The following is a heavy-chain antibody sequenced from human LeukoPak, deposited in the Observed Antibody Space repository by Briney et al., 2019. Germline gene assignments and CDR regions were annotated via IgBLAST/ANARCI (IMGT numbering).Heavy chain of an antibody. J-gene: IGHJ5*02. CDR3: AMVNFNFGMVIRGLFDP. V-gene: IGHV3-11*04. Sequence: GGSLRLSCAAAGLTVSDSYVTWIRQAPGKGLGWLSYISGTGKTIYFADSLKGRSSVSRDNAKNTVYLQMSDLRAEDTAMYYCAMVNFNFGMVIRGLFDPWGQGTPVTVSS. D-gene: IGHD3-3*01. CDR2: ISGTGKTI. CDR1: GLTVSDSY.